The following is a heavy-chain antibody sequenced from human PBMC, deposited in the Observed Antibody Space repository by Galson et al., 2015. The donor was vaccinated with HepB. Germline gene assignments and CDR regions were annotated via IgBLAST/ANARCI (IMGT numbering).Heavy chain of an antibody. J-gene: IGHJ2*01. Sequence: SLRLSCAASGFTFSSYTMNWVRQAPGKGLESVSYLSRTGTPLSSADSAKGRFTISRDNAQNSLYLQMNSQRDEDTAVYYCARVYFGSGSSSAYWYFDLWGRGALVTVSS. CDR3: ARVYFGSGSSSAYWYFDL. CDR1: GFTFSSYT. D-gene: IGHD3-10*01. V-gene: IGHV3-48*02. CDR2: LSRTGTPL.